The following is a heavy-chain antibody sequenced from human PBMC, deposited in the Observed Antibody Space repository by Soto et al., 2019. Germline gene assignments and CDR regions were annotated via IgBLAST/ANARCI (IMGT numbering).Heavy chain of an antibody. CDR2: IYYSGST. D-gene: IGHD6-13*01. V-gene: IGHV4-59*01. CDR1: GGSISSYY. Sequence: PSETLSLTCTVSGGSISSYYWSWIRQHPGKGLEWIGYIYYSGSTNYNPSLKSRVTITVDTSKNQFSLKLSSVTAADTAVYYCARGGIAAAGTGLDYWGQGTQVTVSS. J-gene: IGHJ4*02. CDR3: ARGGIAAAGTGLDY.